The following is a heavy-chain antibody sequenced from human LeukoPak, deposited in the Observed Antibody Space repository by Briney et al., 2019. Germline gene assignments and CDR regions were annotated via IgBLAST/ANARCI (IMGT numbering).Heavy chain of an antibody. CDR2: IYSGGST. J-gene: IGHJ4*02. V-gene: IGHV3-66*01. Sequence: GGSLRLSCAASGFTVRNNYMSWVRQAPGKGLEWVSVIYSGGSTYYSDPVKGRFTISRDNSKNTLYLQMNSLRAEDTAVYFCATGERMVRGDGVDYWGQGTLVTVSS. CDR3: ATGERMVRGDGVDY. CDR1: GFTVRNNY. D-gene: IGHD3-10*01.